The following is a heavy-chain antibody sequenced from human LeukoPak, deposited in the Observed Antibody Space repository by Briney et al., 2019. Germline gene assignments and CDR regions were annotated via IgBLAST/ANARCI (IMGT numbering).Heavy chain of an antibody. J-gene: IGHJ6*03. CDR3: ARDRVDYDFWSGYYTNYYYYYMDV. CDR2: IRYDGSNK. V-gene: IGHV3-30*02. Sequence: GGSLRLSCAASGFTFSSYGMHWVRQAPGKGLEWVAFIRYDGSNKYYADSVKGRFTISRDNAKNSLYLQMNSLRAEDTAVYYCARDRVDYDFWSGYYTNYYYYYMDVWGKGTTVTVSS. CDR1: GFTFSSYG. D-gene: IGHD3-3*01.